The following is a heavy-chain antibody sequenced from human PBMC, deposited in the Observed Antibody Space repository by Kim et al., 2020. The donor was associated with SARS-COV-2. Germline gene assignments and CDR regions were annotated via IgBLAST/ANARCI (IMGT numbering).Heavy chain of an antibody. Sequence: YADSVKGRFTITADNDKNSRYLKMNSLRAEDTAVYYCARDLGGYYFDYWGQGTLVTVSS. CDR3: ARDLGGYYFDY. J-gene: IGHJ4*02. D-gene: IGHD3-16*01. V-gene: IGHV3-11*06.